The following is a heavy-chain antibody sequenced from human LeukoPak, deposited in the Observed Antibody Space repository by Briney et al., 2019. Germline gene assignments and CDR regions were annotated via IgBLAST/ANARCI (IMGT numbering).Heavy chain of an antibody. CDR3: ARENRVTTSRYFDN. J-gene: IGHJ4*02. CDR2: ISSCGSTI. Sequence: GGSLRLSCAASGFTFSSYEMNWVRQAPGKGLEWVSYISSCGSTIYYADAVKGRFTISRDNAKNSLYLQMNSLRAEDTAVYYCARENRVTTSRYFDNWGQGTLVTVSS. CDR1: GFTFSSYE. V-gene: IGHV3-48*03. D-gene: IGHD5-12*01.